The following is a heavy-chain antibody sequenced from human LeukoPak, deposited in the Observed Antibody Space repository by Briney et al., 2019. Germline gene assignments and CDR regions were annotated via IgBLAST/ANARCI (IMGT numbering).Heavy chain of an antibody. CDR3: ARGEAYYDRNGLPGAALDF. CDR2: ISYHGRNE. CDR1: GFTFSDHF. V-gene: IGHV3-30*03. D-gene: IGHD3-22*01. Sequence: GGSLRLSCAASGFTFSDHFMNWIRQAPGKGLEWLTVISYHGRNEYYADSVTGRFTISRDNSKNTVSLQLNSLRVEDAAVYYCARGEAYYDRNGLPGAALDFWGLGTLVTVSS. J-gene: IGHJ3*01.